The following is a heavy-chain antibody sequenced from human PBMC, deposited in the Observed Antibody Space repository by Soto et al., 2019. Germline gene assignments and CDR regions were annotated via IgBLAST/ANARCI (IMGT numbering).Heavy chain of an antibody. V-gene: IGHV1-3*01. Sequence: ASVKVSCKASGYTFTAYSMHWVRQAPGQSLEWMGWINAGDGSTKYSPKFQARVTITRDTSASTVYLELTRLTSEDRAVYFCARDNHSSRQYYFEYWGPRTQVMVSS. CDR2: INAGDGST. CDR1: GYTFTAYS. D-gene: IGHD6-19*01. J-gene: IGHJ4*02. CDR3: ARDNHSSRQYYFEY.